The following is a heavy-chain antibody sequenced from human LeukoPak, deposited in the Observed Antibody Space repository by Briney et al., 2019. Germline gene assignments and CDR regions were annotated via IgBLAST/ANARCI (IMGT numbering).Heavy chain of an antibody. V-gene: IGHV1-69*05. CDR2: IIPIFGTA. Sequence: GASVKVSCKASGGTFSSYAVSWVRQAPGQGLEWMGGIIPIFGTANYAQKFQGRVTITTDESTSTAYMELSSLRSEDTAVYYCARERASGYYPRDAFDIWGQGTMVTVSS. CDR3: ARERASGYYPRDAFDI. D-gene: IGHD3-22*01. J-gene: IGHJ3*02. CDR1: GGTFSSYA.